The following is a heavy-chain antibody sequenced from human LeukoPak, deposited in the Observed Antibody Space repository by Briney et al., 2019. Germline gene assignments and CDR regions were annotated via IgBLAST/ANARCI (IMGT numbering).Heavy chain of an antibody. CDR3: VRDPSNSRGTMVQGVTPHDAFDI. CDR1: GGSVSSGSYY. Sequence: SETLSLTCTVSGGSVSSGSYYWSWIRQPPGKGLEWIGYIYYSGSTNYNPSLKSRVTISVDTSKNQFSLKLSSVTAADTAVYYCVRDPSNSRGTMVQGVTPHDAFDIWGQGTMVTVSS. CDR2: IYYSGST. J-gene: IGHJ3*02. D-gene: IGHD3-10*01. V-gene: IGHV4-61*01.